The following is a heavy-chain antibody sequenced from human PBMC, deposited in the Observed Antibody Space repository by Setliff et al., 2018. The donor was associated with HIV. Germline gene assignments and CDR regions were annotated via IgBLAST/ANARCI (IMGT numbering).Heavy chain of an antibody. CDR2: IRSTRFGGTT. V-gene: IGHV3-49*04. J-gene: IGHJ5*02. Sequence: GGSLRLSCATSGFTFGDHTMTWVRQAPGRGLEWVGLIRSTRFGGTTQYAASVKGRFTISRDDSKSIAYLQMNSLKAEDTGVYYCVRQGSIGYYDSWGQGALGSVST. D-gene: IGHD3-16*01. CDR3: VRQGSIGYYDS. CDR1: GFTFGDHT.